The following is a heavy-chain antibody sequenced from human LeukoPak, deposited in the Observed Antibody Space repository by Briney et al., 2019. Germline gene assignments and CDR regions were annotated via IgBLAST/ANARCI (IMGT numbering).Heavy chain of an antibody. Sequence: GGSLRLSCAASGFIFSNYGMHWVRHAPGKGLVWVSRSNSDGSSTSYADSVKGRFTISRDNAKNTLYLQMNSLRAEDTAVYYCARMGVVAATPGFDYWGQGTLVTVSS. CDR3: ARMGVVAATPGFDY. V-gene: IGHV3-74*01. CDR2: SNSDGSST. J-gene: IGHJ4*02. CDR1: GFIFSNYG. D-gene: IGHD2-15*01.